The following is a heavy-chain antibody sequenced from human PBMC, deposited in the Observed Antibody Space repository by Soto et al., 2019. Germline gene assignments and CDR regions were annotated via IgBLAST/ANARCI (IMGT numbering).Heavy chain of an antibody. CDR1: GGTFSSYA. Sequence: SVKVSCKASGGTFSSYAISWVRQAPGQGLEWMGGIIPIFGTANYAQKFQGRVTITADESTSTAYMELSSLRSEDTAVYYCARDGHTAMDAYYYYYGMDVWGQGTTVTVSS. CDR2: IIPIFGTA. D-gene: IGHD5-18*01. V-gene: IGHV1-69*13. J-gene: IGHJ6*02. CDR3: ARDGHTAMDAYYYYYGMDV.